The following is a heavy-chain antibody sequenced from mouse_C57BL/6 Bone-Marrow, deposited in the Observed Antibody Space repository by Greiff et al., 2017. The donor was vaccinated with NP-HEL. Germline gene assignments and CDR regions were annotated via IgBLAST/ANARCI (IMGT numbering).Heavy chain of an antibody. J-gene: IGHJ2*01. CDR3: ANYDYDGDYFDY. V-gene: IGHV1-64*01. CDR1: GYTFTSYW. D-gene: IGHD2-4*01. Sequence: QVQLKQPGAELVKPGASVKLSCKASGYTFTSYWMHWVKQRPGQGLEWIGMIHPNSGSTNYNEKFKSKATLTVDKSSSTAYMQLSSLTSEDSAVYYCANYDYDGDYFDYWGQGTTLTVSS. CDR2: IHPNSGST.